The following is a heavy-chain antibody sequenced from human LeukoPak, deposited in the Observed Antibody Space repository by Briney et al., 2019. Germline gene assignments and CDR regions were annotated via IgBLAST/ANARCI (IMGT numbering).Heavy chain of an antibody. V-gene: IGHV1-3*01. CDR3: ARERRGRAAAGTGGFDY. J-gene: IGHJ4*02. CDR1: GGTFSSYA. Sequence: ASVKVSCKASGGTFSSYAISWVRQAPGQRLEWMGWINAGNGNTKYSQKFQGRVTITRDTSASTAYMELSSLRSEDTAVYYCARERRGRAAAGTGGFDYWGQGTLVTVSS. CDR2: INAGNGNT. D-gene: IGHD6-13*01.